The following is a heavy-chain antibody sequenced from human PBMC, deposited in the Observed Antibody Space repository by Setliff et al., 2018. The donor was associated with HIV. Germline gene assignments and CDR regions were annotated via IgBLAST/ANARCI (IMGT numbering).Heavy chain of an antibody. J-gene: IGHJ4*02. CDR1: GGSISSYY. CDR2: IYTIENT. Sequence: PSETLSLTCTVSGGSISSYYWSWIRQPAGKGLEWIGRIYTIENTNYNPPLKGRVTLSVDTSKNQFSLKLSSVTAADTAVYYCARLDGYSGYDLVYWGQGTLVTVSS. D-gene: IGHD5-12*01. V-gene: IGHV4-4*07. CDR3: ARLDGYSGYDLVY.